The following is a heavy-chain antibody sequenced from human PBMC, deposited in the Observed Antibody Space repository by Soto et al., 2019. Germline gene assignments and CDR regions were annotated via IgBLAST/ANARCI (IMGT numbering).Heavy chain of an antibody. Sequence: ASVKVSCKASGYTFTGYYMHWVRQAPGQGLEWMGWINPNSGGTNYAQKFQGWVTMTRDTSISTAYMELSRLRSDDTAVYYCARYPYSNYYYGTDFWCQGTTGTVSS. J-gene: IGHJ6*02. V-gene: IGHV1-2*04. D-gene: IGHD4-4*01. CDR2: INPNSGGT. CDR3: ARYPYSNYYYGTDF. CDR1: GYTFTGYY.